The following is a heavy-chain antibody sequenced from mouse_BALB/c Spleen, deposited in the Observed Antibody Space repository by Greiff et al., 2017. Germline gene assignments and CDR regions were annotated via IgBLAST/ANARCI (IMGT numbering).Heavy chain of an antibody. CDR2: ISSGGST. D-gene: IGHD2-14*01. Sequence: DVKLVESGGGLVKPGGSLKLSCAASGFTFSSYAMSWVRQTPEKRLEWVASISSGGSTYYPDSVKGRFTISRDNARNILYLQMSSLRSEDTAMYYCARGPGTFYFDYWGQGTTLTVSS. V-gene: IGHV5-6-5*01. J-gene: IGHJ2*01. CDR1: GFTFSSYA. CDR3: ARGPGTFYFDY.